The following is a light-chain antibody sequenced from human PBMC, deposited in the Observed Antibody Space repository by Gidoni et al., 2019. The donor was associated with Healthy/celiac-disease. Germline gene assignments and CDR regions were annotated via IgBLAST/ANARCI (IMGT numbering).Light chain of an antibody. CDR2: AAS. CDR3: LQNNSYPPT. V-gene: IGKV1-17*03. Sequence: IPLTQSPSAMSASVGDRVTITCRASHGISNYLAWFQHKPGKVPKRLIYAASSLQSGVPSRFSGSGSGKEFTLTISSLQAEDFANYYCLQNNSYPPTFGQGTKVEIK. J-gene: IGKJ1*01. CDR1: HGISNY.